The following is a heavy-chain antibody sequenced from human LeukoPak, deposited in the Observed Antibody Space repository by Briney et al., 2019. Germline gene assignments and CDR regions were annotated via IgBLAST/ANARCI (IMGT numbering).Heavy chain of an antibody. V-gene: IGHV1-69*01. J-gene: IGHJ4*02. CDR1: GGTFSSYA. CDR3: ARNPLGKVDGYNWYYFDY. D-gene: IGHD5-24*01. Sequence: SVKVSCKASGGTFSSYAISWVRQAPGQGLEWMGGIIPIFGTANYAQKFQGRVTITADESTSTAYMELSSLRSEDTAVYYCARNPLGKVDGYNWYYFDYWGQGTLVTVSS. CDR2: IIPIFGTA.